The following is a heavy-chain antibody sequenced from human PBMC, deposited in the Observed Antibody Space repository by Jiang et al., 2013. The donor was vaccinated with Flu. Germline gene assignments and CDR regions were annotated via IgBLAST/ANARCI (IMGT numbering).Heavy chain of an antibody. CDR2: AYYRSKWYN. CDR3: ARGRDSAFDI. J-gene: IGHJ3*02. CDR1: GDSVSRGSTA. Sequence: QTLSLTCAISGDSVSRGSTAWNWIRVSPSGGLEWLGRAYYRSKWYNDYAVSVKSRININPDTSKNQFSLHLNSVTPEDTALYYCARGRDSAFDIWGQGTMVTVSS. D-gene: IGHD5-24*01. V-gene: IGHV6-1*01.